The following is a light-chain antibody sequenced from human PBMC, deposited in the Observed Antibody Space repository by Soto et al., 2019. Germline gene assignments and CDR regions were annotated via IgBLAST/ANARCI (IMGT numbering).Light chain of an antibody. CDR2: GAS. CDR3: KHRSYWPLT. CDR1: QSVGSY. V-gene: IGKV3-11*01. Sequence: EIVLTQSPTTLSLSPGERATLSCRASQSVGSYLAWHQQKPGQSPRLLIYGASNRATGIPARFSGSGSGTDFNLTIDSLEPEDFAIYYCKHRSYWPLTFGGGTKVEIK. J-gene: IGKJ4*01.